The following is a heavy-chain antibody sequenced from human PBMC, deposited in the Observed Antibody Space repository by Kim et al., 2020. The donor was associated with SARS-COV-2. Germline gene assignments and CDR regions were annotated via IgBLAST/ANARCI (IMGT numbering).Heavy chain of an antibody. CDR2: IYYSGST. Sequence: SETLSLTCTVSGGSISSGDYYWSWIRQPPGKGLEWIGYIYYSGSTYYNPSLKSRVTISVDTSKNQFSLKLSSVTAADTAVYYCARSEGGDRRFDPWGQGTLVTVSS. V-gene: IGHV4-30-4*01. CDR3: ARSEGGDRRFDP. J-gene: IGHJ5*02. CDR1: GGSISSGDYY. D-gene: IGHD3-16*01.